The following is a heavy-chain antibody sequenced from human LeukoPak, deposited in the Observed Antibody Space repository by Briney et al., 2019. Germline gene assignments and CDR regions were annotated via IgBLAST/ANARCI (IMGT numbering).Heavy chain of an antibody. D-gene: IGHD3-10*01. CDR2: IKQDGSEK. CDR1: GFTLSNYW. J-gene: IGHJ4*02. V-gene: IGHV3-7*03. Sequence: GGSLRLSCAASGFTLSNYWMTWVRQAPGKGLEWVASIKQDGSEKYYVDSVKGRFTFSRDNAKNSLYLRMDSLRAEDTAVYYCARDKSAGADTGSSFYYWGQGALVTVSS. CDR3: ARDKSAGADTGSSFYY.